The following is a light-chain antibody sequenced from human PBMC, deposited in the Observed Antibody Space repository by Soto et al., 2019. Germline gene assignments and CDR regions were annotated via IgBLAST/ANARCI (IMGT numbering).Light chain of an antibody. J-gene: IGKJ5*01. V-gene: IGKV1-5*03. Sequence: DIQMTQSPSTLSASVGDRVTITCRASQSIGSWLAWYQQNPGKAPKLLIYKASSLQIGVPSRFSGSGSGTEFTLPISSLQPDDFATYYCQQYNSYSITFGQGTRLEMK. CDR3: QQYNSYSIT. CDR1: QSIGSW. CDR2: KAS.